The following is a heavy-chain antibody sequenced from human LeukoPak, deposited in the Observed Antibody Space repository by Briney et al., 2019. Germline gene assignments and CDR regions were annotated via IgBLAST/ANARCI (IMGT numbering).Heavy chain of an antibody. J-gene: IGHJ6*02. CDR3: ARVPPYCSSTSCYGYYYYYGMDV. CDR1: GGSISSGGYY. Sequence: SQTLSLTCTVSGGSISSGGYYWSWIRQHPGKGLEWIGYIYYSGSTYYNPSLKSRVTISVDTSKNQFSLKLSSVTAADTAVYYCARVPPYCSSTSCYGYYYYYGMDVWGQGTTVTVSS. V-gene: IGHV4-31*03. D-gene: IGHD2-2*01. CDR2: IYYSGST.